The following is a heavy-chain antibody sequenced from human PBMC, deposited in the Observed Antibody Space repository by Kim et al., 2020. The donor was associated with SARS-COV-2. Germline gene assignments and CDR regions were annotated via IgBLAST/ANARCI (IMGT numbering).Heavy chain of an antibody. V-gene: IGHV1-8*02. CDR1: GYTFTSHD. D-gene: IGHD6-19*01. CDR3: ARESEGYSSQMDLDY. J-gene: IGHJ4*02. CDR2: MTPSAENR. Sequence: ASVKVSCKASGYTFTSHDINWVRRATGQGLEWMGWMTPSAENRGYARKFQGRVTMTRDTSISTAYMELSGLTSEDPAVYYCARESEGYSSQMDLDYWGQG.